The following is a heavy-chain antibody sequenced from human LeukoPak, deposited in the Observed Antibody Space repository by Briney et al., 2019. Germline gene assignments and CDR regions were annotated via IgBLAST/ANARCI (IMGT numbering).Heavy chain of an antibody. CDR3: ASGIQTQGNNF. CDR1: GGSVSSYY. D-gene: IGHD4-23*01. J-gene: IGHJ4*02. CDR2: MYISGET. V-gene: IGHV4-4*07. Sequence: PSETLSLTCTVSGGSVSSYYWTWIRQPAGKGLEWVGRMYISGETNYNPSLQNRATLSLDTSKNQFSLKLTSLTAADTAVYYCASGIQTQGNNFWGQGTLVTVSS.